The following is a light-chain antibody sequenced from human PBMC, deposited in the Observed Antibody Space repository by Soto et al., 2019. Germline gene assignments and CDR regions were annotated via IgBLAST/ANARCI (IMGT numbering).Light chain of an antibody. CDR3: CSYAGSQTYV. J-gene: IGLJ1*01. Sequence: QSALTQPRSVSGSPGQSVTISCTGTSSDVGGYNYVSWYQQHPGKATKPMNYDVSKRPSGVPDRFSGSKTGNTASLTISGLQAEDEADYYCCSYAGSQTYVFGTGTKVTVL. CDR1: SSDVGGYNY. V-gene: IGLV2-11*01. CDR2: DVS.